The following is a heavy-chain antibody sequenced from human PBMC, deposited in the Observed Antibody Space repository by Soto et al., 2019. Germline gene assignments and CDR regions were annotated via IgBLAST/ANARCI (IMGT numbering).Heavy chain of an antibody. CDR3: AKGLSDAFDI. V-gene: IGHV3-30*18. CDR2: ILYDGSNK. J-gene: IGHJ3*02. CDR1: GFTFSNYG. Sequence: QVQLVESGGGVVQPGRSLRLSCAASGFTFSNYGMHWVRQAPGKGLEWVAVILYDGSNKEYADSVKGRFTISRDNSKNTLYLQMNSLRAEDTAVYYCAKGLSDAFDIWGQGTMVTVSS. D-gene: IGHD2-2*01.